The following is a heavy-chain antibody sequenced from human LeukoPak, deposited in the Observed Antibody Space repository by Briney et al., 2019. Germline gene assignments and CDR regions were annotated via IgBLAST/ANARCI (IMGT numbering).Heavy chain of an antibody. D-gene: IGHD2-15*01. V-gene: IGHV4-31*03. CDR2: IYYSGST. CDR1: VGSISSGGYY. Sequence: SETLSLTCTVSVGSISSGGYYCSWIRQHPGKGLEWIVYIYYSGSTYYNPSLKSRVTISVDTSKNQFSLKLSSVTAADTAVYYCARGRDIVVVVAADDAFDIWGQGTMVTVSS. J-gene: IGHJ3*02. CDR3: ARGRDIVVVVAADDAFDI.